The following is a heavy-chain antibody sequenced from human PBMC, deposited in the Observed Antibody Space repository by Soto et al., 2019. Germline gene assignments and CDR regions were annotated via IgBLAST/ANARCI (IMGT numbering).Heavy chain of an antibody. Sequence: QVQLVQSGAEVKKPGASVKVSCKASGYTFTSYGISWVRQAPGQGLEWMGWISAYNGNTNYAQKLQGRVTMTTDTSTSTAYMELRSLRSDDTAVYYCARDRGELLWFGELSYFDYWGHGTLVTVSS. CDR3: ARDRGELLWFGELSYFDY. J-gene: IGHJ4*01. V-gene: IGHV1-18*01. D-gene: IGHD3-10*01. CDR1: GYTFTSYG. CDR2: ISAYNGNT.